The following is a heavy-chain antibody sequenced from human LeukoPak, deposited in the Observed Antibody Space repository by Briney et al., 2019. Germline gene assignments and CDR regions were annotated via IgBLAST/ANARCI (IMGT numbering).Heavy chain of an antibody. CDR2: IIPIFGTA. J-gene: IGHJ5*02. Sequence: SVKVSCKASGGTFSSYAISWVRQAPGQGLEWMGGIIPIFGTANYAQKFQGRVTITTDESTSTAYMELSSLRSEDTAVYYCARNMYSSSWDNRGWFDPWGQGTLVTVSS. D-gene: IGHD6-13*01. CDR1: GGTFSSYA. CDR3: ARNMYSSSWDNRGWFDP. V-gene: IGHV1-69*05.